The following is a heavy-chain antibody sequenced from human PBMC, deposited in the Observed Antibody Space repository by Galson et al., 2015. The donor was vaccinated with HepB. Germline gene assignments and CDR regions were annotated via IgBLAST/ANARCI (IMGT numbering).Heavy chain of an antibody. V-gene: IGHV1-69*04. Sequence: SVKVSCKASGGTFSSYAISWVRQAPGQGLEWMGRIIPILGIANYAQKFQGRVTITADKSTSTAYMELSSLRSEDTAVYYCARGRGAIVVVPAVQDDAFDIWGQGTMVTVSS. CDR3: ARGRGAIVVVPAVQDDAFDI. D-gene: IGHD2-2*01. CDR2: IIPILGIA. CDR1: GGTFSSYA. J-gene: IGHJ3*02.